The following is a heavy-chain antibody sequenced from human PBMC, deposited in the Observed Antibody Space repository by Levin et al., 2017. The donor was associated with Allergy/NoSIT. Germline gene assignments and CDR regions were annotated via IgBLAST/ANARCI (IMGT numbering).Heavy chain of an antibody. CDR2: IYYRGST. V-gene: IGHV4-39*01. CDR3: ATGTRWPDAFHI. J-gene: IGHJ3*02. D-gene: IGHD6-13*01. CDR1: GGSISSSSYF. Sequence: PSETLSLTCTVSGGSISSSSYFRGWIRQPPGKGLEWIGNIYYRGSTYYNPSLNSRVTISVDTSKNQFSLKLRSVAAADTAVYYCATGTRWPDAFHIWGQGTMVTVSS.